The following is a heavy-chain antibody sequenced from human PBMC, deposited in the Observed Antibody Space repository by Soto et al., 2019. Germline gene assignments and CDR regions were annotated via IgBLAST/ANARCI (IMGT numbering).Heavy chain of an antibody. J-gene: IGHJ6*02. Sequence: GESLKISCKGSGYSFTSYWIGWVRQMPGKGLEWMGIIYPGDSDTRYSPSFQGQVTISADKSISTAYLQWSSLKASDTAMCYCARHFGVDTALVWDYYYYYGMDVWGQGTTVTVSS. D-gene: IGHD5-18*01. CDR3: ARHFGVDTALVWDYYYYYGMDV. CDR1: GYSFTSYW. V-gene: IGHV5-51*01. CDR2: IYPGDSDT.